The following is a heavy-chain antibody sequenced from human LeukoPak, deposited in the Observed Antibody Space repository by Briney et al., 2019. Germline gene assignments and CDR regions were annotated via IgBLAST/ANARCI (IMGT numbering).Heavy chain of an antibody. CDR3: ARGPSDSSGYYYEGDAFDI. D-gene: IGHD3-22*01. CDR2: INPNSGGT. CDR1: GYTFTGYY. V-gene: IGHV1-2*02. Sequence: ASVKVSCKASGYTFTGYYMHWVRQAPGQGLEWMGWINPNSGGTNYGQKFQGRVTMTRDTSISIVYMELSRLRSDDTAVYYCARGPSDSSGYYYEGDAFDIWGQGTVVTVSS. J-gene: IGHJ3*02.